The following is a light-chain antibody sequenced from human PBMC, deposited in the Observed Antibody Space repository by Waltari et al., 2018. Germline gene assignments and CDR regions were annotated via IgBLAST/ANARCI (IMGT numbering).Light chain of an antibody. V-gene: IGKV1-39*01. Sequence: DIQMTQSPSSLSASVGDRVTIACRASQNIGIYLNWYQQKPGKAPQLLIFAASTLESVAPSRFSGSGSGTDFTLTITSVQAEDLATYYCQQSNSIPFTFGGGTNVEIK. CDR1: QNIGIY. CDR3: QQSNSIPFT. J-gene: IGKJ4*01. CDR2: AAS.